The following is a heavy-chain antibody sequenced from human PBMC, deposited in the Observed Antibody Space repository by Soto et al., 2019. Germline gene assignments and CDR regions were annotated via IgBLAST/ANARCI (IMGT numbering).Heavy chain of an antibody. D-gene: IGHD3-10*01. CDR3: TRILLLWFGPERFDY. J-gene: IGHJ4*02. CDR2: IRSKAYGGTT. V-gene: IGHV3-49*03. CDR1: GFTFGDYA. Sequence: GGSLRLSCTASGFTFGDYAMSWFRQAPGKGQEWVGFIRSKAYGGTTEYAASVKGRFTISRDDSKSIAYLQMNSLKTEDTAVYYCTRILLLWFGPERFDYWGQGTLVTVSS.